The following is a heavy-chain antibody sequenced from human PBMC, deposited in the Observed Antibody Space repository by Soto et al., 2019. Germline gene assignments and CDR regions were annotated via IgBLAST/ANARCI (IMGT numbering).Heavy chain of an antibody. CDR1: GFTVSSNY. CDR3: ARDGFFGSYYSYYYYGMDV. Sequence: GGSLRLSCAASGFTVSSNYMSWVRQAPGKGLEWVSVIYSGGSTYYADSVKGRFTISRDNSKNTLYLQMNSLRAEDTAVYYCARDGFFGSYYSYYYYGMDVWGQGTTVTVSS. V-gene: IGHV3-53*01. J-gene: IGHJ6*02. D-gene: IGHD1-26*01. CDR2: IYSGGST.